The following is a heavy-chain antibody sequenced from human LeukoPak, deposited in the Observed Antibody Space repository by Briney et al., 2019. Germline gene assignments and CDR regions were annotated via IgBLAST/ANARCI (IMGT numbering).Heavy chain of an antibody. J-gene: IGHJ2*01. V-gene: IGHV4-59*04. Sequence: PSETLSLTCTVSGGSISSYYWSWIRQPPGKGLEWIGHIYYSGSIYYNPSLKSRVAMSVDTSKNQFSLNLSSVTAVDTAVYYCARSGPKWGDWYFDLWGRGTLVTVSS. CDR2: IYYSGSI. CDR1: GGSISSYY. CDR3: ARSGPKWGDWYFDL. D-gene: IGHD1-26*01.